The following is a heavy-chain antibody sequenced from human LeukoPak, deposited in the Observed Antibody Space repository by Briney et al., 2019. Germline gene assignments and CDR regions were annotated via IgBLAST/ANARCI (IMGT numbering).Heavy chain of an antibody. D-gene: IGHD4-17*01. CDR2: INTNTGNP. V-gene: IGHV7-4-1*02. Sequence: GASVKVSCKASGYTFTTYAVNWLRQAPGQGLEWMGWINTNTGNPTYAQGFRGRFVFSLDTSVSTAYLQINSLKAEDSAVYYCARVQQDYGRYYYYMDVWGKGTTVTVSS. CDR1: GYTFTTYA. J-gene: IGHJ6*03. CDR3: ARVQQDYGRYYYYMDV.